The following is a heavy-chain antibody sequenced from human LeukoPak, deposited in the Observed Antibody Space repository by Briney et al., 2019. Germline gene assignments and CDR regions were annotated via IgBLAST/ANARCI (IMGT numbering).Heavy chain of an antibody. CDR1: GFTFSSYG. CDR2: IWYDGSNK. J-gene: IGHJ4*02. D-gene: IGHD6-6*01. CDR3: AKDAAYSSSSRKAYYFDY. V-gene: IGHV3-33*06. Sequence: GRSLRLSCAASGFTFSSYGMHWVRQAPGKGLEWVAVIWYDGSNKYCADSVKGRFTISRDNSKNTLYLQMNSLRAEDTAVYYCAKDAAYSSSSRKAYYFDYWGQGTLVTVSS.